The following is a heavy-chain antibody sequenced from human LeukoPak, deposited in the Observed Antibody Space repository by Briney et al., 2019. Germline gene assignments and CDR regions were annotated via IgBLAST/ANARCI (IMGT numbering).Heavy chain of an antibody. J-gene: IGHJ4*02. CDR3: ARDLLYSSSTHDY. D-gene: IGHD6-6*01. CDR2: ISSSSSYI. CDR1: GFTFSSYS. Sequence: GGSLRLSCAASGFTFSSYSMNWVRQAPGKGLEWVSSISSSSSYIYYADSVKGRFTISRDNAKNSLYLQMNSLRAEDTAVYYCARDLLYSSSTHDYWGQGTLVTVSS. V-gene: IGHV3-21*01.